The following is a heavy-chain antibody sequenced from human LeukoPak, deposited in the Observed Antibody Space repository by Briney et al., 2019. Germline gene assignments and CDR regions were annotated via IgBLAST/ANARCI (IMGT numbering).Heavy chain of an antibody. CDR3: AKGRHGSGTFYKGSDY. J-gene: IGHJ4*02. D-gene: IGHD3-10*01. Sequence: GGSLRLSCAASGFTFSSYAMSWVRQAPEKGLEWVSAISSIDSSTYYADSVKGRFTMSRDNSENTLYLQMNSLRAEDTAVYYCAKGRHGSGTFYKGSDYWGQGTLVTVSS. CDR2: ISSIDSST. V-gene: IGHV3-23*01. CDR1: GFTFSSYA.